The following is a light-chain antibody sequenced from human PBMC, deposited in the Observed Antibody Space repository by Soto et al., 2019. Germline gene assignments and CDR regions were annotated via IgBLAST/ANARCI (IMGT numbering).Light chain of an antibody. V-gene: IGKV3-15*01. Sequence: TQCPAPLSLSPGERATLSCRASQGIXTYFAWYKQKPGQAPRILIXGESTRATVIPARFIGSGSGKEFTLNISSMHSADFEGYYCQQYNNWPTRTFGGGTKVDIK. CDR2: GES. J-gene: IGKJ4*02. CDR1: QGIXTY. CDR3: QQYNNWPTRT.